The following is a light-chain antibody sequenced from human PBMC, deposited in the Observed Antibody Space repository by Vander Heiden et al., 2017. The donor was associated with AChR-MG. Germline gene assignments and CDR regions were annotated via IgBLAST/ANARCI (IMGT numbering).Light chain of an antibody. Sequence: QSALTQPASVSGSPGQSLTISCTRTSSDYVAWYQQHPGAAPKLMINDVSSRPSGGANRCSGSKSGNTASLTISGLQAEEEADYYCSSYTSSSIPNWVFGGGTKLTVL. J-gene: IGLJ3*02. CDR2: DVS. CDR3: SSYTSSSIPNWV. V-gene: IGLV2-14*03. CDR1: SSDY.